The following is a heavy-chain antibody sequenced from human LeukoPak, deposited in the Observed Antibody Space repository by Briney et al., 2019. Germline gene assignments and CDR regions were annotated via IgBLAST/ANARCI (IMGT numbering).Heavy chain of an antibody. Sequence: GGSLGLSCAASGFTFDDYAMHWVRQAPGKGLEWVSGINWNSGTMGYADSVKGRFTISRDNAKNSLYLQMNSLRGEDTALYYCAKADCGGDCRTCDFWGQGTLVTVSS. CDR3: AKADCGGDCRTCDF. D-gene: IGHD2-21*02. V-gene: IGHV3-9*01. CDR1: GFTFDDYA. J-gene: IGHJ4*02. CDR2: INWNSGTM.